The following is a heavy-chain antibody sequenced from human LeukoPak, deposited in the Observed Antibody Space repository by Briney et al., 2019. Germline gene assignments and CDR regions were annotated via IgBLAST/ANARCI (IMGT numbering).Heavy chain of an antibody. CDR2: IYPGDSDT. D-gene: IGHD1-26*01. CDR1: GYSFTSYW. V-gene: IGHV5-51*01. Sequence: ESLKISCKGSGYSFTSYWIGWVRQMPGKGLEWMGIIYPGDSDTRYSPSFQGQVTISADKSISTAYLQWSSLKASDTAMYYCARHLSVGATSKRAFDIWGQGTMVTVSS. CDR3: ARHLSVGATSKRAFDI. J-gene: IGHJ3*02.